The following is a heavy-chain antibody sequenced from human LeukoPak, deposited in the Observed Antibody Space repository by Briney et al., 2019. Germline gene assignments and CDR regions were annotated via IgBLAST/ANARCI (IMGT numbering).Heavy chain of an antibody. CDR1: GYTFIHYY. D-gene: IGHD3-10*01. Sequence: ASVKVSCKTSGYTFIHYYMHWVRQASGEGFEWMGIVDPSGDIATYAQKFQGRVTLTTDTSTSTFYMELSSLRSEDTAIYYCARDSFGVRGFDHWGQGTPVTVSS. V-gene: IGHV1-46*01. CDR2: VDPSGDIA. CDR3: ARDSFGVRGFDH. J-gene: IGHJ4*02.